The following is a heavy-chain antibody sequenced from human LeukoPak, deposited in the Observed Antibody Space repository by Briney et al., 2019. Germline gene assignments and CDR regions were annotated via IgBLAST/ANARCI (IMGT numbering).Heavy chain of an antibody. V-gene: IGHV4-39*07. CDR2: IYYSGST. J-gene: IGHJ4*02. Sequence: SETLSLTCTVSGGSISSNIYYWGWIRQSPGKGLEWIANIYYSGSTYYNPSLKSRVTISVDTSKSQFSLELSSVTAADTAVYYCARVSDSRSVGPFDYWGQGTLVTVSS. CDR1: GGSISSNIYY. D-gene: IGHD3-3*02. CDR3: ARVSDSRSVGPFDY.